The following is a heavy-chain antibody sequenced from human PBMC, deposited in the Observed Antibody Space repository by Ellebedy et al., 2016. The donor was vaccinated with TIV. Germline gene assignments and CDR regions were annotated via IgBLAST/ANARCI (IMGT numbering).Heavy chain of an antibody. CDR2: ISAYNGNT. D-gene: IGHD5-12*01. V-gene: IGHV1-18*04. J-gene: IGHJ5*02. CDR1: GYTFTDYY. Sequence: AASVKVSCKASGYTFTDYYMHWVRQAPGQGLEWMGWISAYNGNTNYAQKLQGRVTMTTDTSTSTAYMELRSLRSDDTAVYYCVRLGGYSGYDYWFDPWGQGTLVTVSS. CDR3: VRLGGYSGYDYWFDP.